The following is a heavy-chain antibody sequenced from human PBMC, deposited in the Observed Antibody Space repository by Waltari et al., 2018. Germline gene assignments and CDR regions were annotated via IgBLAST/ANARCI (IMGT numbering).Heavy chain of an antibody. V-gene: IGHV4-38-2*01. J-gene: IGHJ4*02. D-gene: IGHD3-3*01. CDR3: ARRAYNLGFFDY. CDR2: IYHSGST. Sequence: QVQLQESGPGLVKPSETLSLTCAVSGYSISSGYYWGWIRQPPGKGLEWIGSIYHSGSTYYNPSLKSRVTISVDTSKNQFSRKLSSVTAADTAVYYCARRAYNLGFFDYWGQGTLVTVSS. CDR1: GYSISSGYY.